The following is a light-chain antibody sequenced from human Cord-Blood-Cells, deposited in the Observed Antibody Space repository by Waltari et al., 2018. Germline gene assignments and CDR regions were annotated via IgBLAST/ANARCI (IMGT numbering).Light chain of an antibody. CDR2: LNSDGSH. CDR3: QTWGTGIQV. J-gene: IGLJ3*02. CDR1: SAHSTYA. V-gene: IGLV4-69*01. Sequence: QLVLTQSPSASASLGASVTLTCTLPSAHSTYAIAWHQQHPEKGPRYLMKLNSDGSHSKGDGIPDRFSGSSSGAERYLTISSLQSEDEADYYCQTWGTGIQVFGGGTKLTVL.